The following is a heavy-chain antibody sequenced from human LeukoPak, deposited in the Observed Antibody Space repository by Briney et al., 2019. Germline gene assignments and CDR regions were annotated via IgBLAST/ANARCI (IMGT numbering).Heavy chain of an antibody. CDR1: GFTFSTYA. CDR3: AKDTTLIRGRTRGGAFDI. CDR2: ISDSAGTT. V-gene: IGHV3-23*01. Sequence: GGSLRLSCAASGFTFSTYAMNWVRQAPGRGLEWVSAISDSAGTTYYADSVKGRFTISRDNSKNTLYLQMNSLRAEDTAIYYCAKDTTLIRGRTRGGAFDIWGQGTMVTVSS. D-gene: IGHD3-10*01. J-gene: IGHJ3*02.